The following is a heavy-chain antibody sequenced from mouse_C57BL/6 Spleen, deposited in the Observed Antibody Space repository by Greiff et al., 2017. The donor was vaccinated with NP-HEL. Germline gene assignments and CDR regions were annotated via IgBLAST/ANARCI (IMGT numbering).Heavy chain of an antibody. CDR2: ISYDGSN. V-gene: IGHV3-6*01. CDR3: ARPYYYGSSYGYFDV. D-gene: IGHD1-1*01. CDR1: GYSITSGYY. J-gene: IGHJ1*03. Sequence: EVKLQESGPGLVKPSQSLSLTCSVTGYSITSGYYWNWIRQFPGNKLEWMGYISYDGSNNYNPSLKNRISITRDTSKNQFFLKLNSVTTEDTATYYCARPYYYGSSYGYFDVWGTGTTVTVSS.